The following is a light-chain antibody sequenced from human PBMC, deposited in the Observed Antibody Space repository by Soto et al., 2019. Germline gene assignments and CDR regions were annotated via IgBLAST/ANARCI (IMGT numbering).Light chain of an antibody. CDR2: EGS. V-gene: IGLV2-23*01. J-gene: IGLJ2*01. CDR3: CSYAGSSRV. Sequence: QSVLTQPASVSGSPGQSITISCPGTSSDVGSYNLVSWYQQHPGKAPKLMIYEGSKRPSGVSNRFSGSKSGNTASLTISGLQAEDEADYYCCSYAGSSRVFGGGTKLTV. CDR1: SSDVGSYNL.